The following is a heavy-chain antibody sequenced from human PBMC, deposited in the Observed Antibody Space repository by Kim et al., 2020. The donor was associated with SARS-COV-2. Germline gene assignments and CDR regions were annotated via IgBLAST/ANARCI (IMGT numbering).Heavy chain of an antibody. CDR1: GFTFSNYG. Sequence: GGSLRLSCAASGFTFSNYGMQWVRQAPGKGLEWVAVVSHDGRIQYYLDPVKGRFTISSDNSQNTVYLQMSRLRLEDTAVYYCAKETTARTSTTLDSWGQGIPITGTS. D-gene: IGHD2-2*01. CDR3: AKETTARTSTTLDS. J-gene: IGHJ4*02. V-gene: IGHV3-30*18. CDR2: VSHDGRIQ.